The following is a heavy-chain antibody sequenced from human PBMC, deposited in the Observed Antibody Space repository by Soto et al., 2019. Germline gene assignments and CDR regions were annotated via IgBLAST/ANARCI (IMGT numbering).Heavy chain of an antibody. Sequence: GASVKVSCKASGYTFTSYYMHWVRQAPGQGLEWMGIINPSGGSTSYAQKFQGRVTMTRDTSTSTVYMELSSLRSEDTAVYYCARDSFLPTYYYDSSGYYTLPYWGQGTLVTVS. D-gene: IGHD3-22*01. CDR2: INPSGGST. CDR3: ARDSFLPTYYYDSSGYYTLPY. J-gene: IGHJ4*02. V-gene: IGHV1-46*01. CDR1: GYTFTSYY.